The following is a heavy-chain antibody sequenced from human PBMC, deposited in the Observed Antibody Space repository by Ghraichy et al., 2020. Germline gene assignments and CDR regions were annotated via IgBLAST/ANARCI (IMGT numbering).Heavy chain of an antibody. CDR3: ATYLAGRGGGPDP. CDR1: GVSISSGGYQ. V-gene: IGHV4-31*03. Sequence: SETLSLTCNVSGVSISSGGYQWSWIRQSPGKGLEWIGYMHSTGSTDYNPSLQSRAVISVDTSQNQFSLRLTSVTAADTAIYYCATYLAGRGGGPDPWGQGTLVTVSS. J-gene: IGHJ5*02. CDR2: MHSTGST. D-gene: IGHD2-15*01.